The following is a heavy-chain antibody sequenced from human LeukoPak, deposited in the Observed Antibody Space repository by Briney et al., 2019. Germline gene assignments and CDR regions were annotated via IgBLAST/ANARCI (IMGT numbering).Heavy chain of an antibody. CDR3: ARLQPYYYDSSGYYGI. D-gene: IGHD3-22*01. V-gene: IGHV4-59*08. J-gene: IGHJ3*02. Sequence: PSKTLSLTCTVSGGSISSYYWSWIRQPPGKGLEWIGYIYYSGSTNYNPSLKSRVTISVDTSKNQFSLKLSSVTAADTAVYYCARLQPYYYDSSGYYGIWGQGTMVTVSS. CDR2: IYYSGST. CDR1: GGSISSYY.